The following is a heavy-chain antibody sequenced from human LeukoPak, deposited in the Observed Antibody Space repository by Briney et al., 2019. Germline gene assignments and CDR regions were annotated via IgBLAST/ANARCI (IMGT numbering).Heavy chain of an antibody. J-gene: IGHJ4*02. Sequence: ASVKVSCKASGYTFTNYGISWVRQAPGQGLEWMGWISGYNGYTNYAQKLQGRVTMTTDTSTSTAYMELSSLRSEDTAVYYCARAAVAGIYYFDYWGQGTLVTVSS. CDR1: GYTFTNYG. D-gene: IGHD6-19*01. V-gene: IGHV1-18*01. CDR3: ARAAVAGIYYFDY. CDR2: ISGYNGYT.